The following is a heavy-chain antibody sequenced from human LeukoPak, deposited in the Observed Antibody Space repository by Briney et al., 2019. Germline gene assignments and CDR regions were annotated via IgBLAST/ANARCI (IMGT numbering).Heavy chain of an antibody. V-gene: IGHV3-30-3*01. D-gene: IGHD3-16*01. CDR3: ARDLPTPSIGWGDY. CDR1: GFTLSNNA. CDR2: ISYDGSNK. Sequence: GGSLRPSFAAFGFTLSNNARHWFGKPPGRGLGWLAVISYDGSNKYYADSVKGRFTISRDNSKNTIYLQVDSLRAEDTAVYYCARDLPTPSIGWGDYWGQGTLVTVSS. J-gene: IGHJ4*02.